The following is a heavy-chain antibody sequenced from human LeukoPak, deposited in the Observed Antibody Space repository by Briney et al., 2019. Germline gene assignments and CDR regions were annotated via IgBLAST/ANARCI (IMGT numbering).Heavy chain of an antibody. Sequence: PGGSLRFSCAAPGFTFISYSMNWVRQAPGKGLEWVSSISSSSSYIYYADSVKGRFTISRDNAKNSLYLQMNSLRAEDTAVYYCARGYSSSWYYFDYWGQGTLVTVSS. V-gene: IGHV3-21*01. D-gene: IGHD6-13*01. CDR2: ISSSSSYI. J-gene: IGHJ4*02. CDR3: ARGYSSSWYYFDY. CDR1: GFTFISYS.